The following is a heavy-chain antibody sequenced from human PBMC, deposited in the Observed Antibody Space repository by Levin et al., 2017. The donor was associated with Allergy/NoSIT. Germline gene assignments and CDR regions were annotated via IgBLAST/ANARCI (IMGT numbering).Heavy chain of an antibody. CDR3: AKDRAGGYYDFWSGYYKGEAFDI. Sequence: PGGSLRLSCAASGFTFSSYGMHWVRQAPGKGLEWVAVISYDGSNKYYADSVKGRFTISRDNSKNTLYLQMNSLRAEDTAVYYCAKDRAGGYYDFWSGYYKGEAFDIWGQGTMVTVSS. D-gene: IGHD3-3*01. CDR2: ISYDGSNK. J-gene: IGHJ3*02. CDR1: GFTFSSYG. V-gene: IGHV3-30*18.